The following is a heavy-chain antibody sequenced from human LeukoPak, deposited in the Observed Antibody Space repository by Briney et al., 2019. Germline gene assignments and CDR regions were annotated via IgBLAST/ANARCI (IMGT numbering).Heavy chain of an antibody. V-gene: IGHV1-3*01. J-gene: IGHJ6*04. Sequence: GASVKVSCKASGYTFTSYAMHWVRQAPGQRLEWMGWINAGNGNTKYSQKFQGRVTITRDTSASTAYMELSSLRSEDTAVYYCARGGIVVVPAAISSYYYGMDVWGKGTTVTVSS. D-gene: IGHD2-2*02. CDR2: INAGNGNT. CDR3: ARGGIVVVPAAISSYYYGMDV. CDR1: GYTFTSYA.